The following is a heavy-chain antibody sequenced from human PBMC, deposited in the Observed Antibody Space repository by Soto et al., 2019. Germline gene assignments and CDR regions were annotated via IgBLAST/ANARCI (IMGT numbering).Heavy chain of an antibody. CDR1: GYTFTNYA. CDR2: INAGNGNT. Sequence: ASVKVSCKAPGYTFTNYAMHWVRQAPGQRLEWMGWINAGNGNTKYSQKFQGRVTFTRDTSASTAYMELSSLRYEDTAVYYCARGPLLWGDVWGQGTTVTVSS. CDR3: ARGPLLWGDV. D-gene: IGHD3-10*01. J-gene: IGHJ6*02. V-gene: IGHV1-3*01.